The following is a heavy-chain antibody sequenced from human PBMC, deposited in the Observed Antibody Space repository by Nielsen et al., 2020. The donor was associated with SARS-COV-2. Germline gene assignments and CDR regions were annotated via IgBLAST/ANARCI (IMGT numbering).Heavy chain of an antibody. V-gene: IGHV4-31*03. D-gene: IGHD1-26*01. CDR1: GGSISSGGYY. CDR2: IYYSGST. Sequence: SETLSLTCTVSGGSISSGGYYWSWIRQHPGKGLERLGYIYYSGSTYYNPSLKSRVTISVDTSKNQFSLKLSSVTAADTAVYYCAREEQADAFDIWGQGTMVTVSS. CDR3: AREEQADAFDI. J-gene: IGHJ3*02.